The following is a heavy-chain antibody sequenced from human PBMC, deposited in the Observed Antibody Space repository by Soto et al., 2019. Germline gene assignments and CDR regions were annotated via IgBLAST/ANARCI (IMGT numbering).Heavy chain of an antibody. CDR1: GFTFSSYS. D-gene: IGHD1-20*01. J-gene: IGHJ4*02. CDR3: ASLDNWNDCY. V-gene: IGHV3-48*01. Sequence: GGSLRLSCAASGFTFSSYSMNWVRQAPGKGLEWVSYISSSSSTIYYADSVKGRFTISRDNAKNSLYLQMNSLRAEDTAVYYCASLDNWNDCYWGQGTLVTVSS. CDR2: ISSSSSTI.